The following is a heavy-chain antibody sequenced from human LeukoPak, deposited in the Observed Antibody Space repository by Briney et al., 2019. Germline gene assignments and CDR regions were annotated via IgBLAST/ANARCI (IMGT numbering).Heavy chain of an antibody. V-gene: IGHV4-39*07. CDR3: AREAVDTGVAFDI. CDR2: IYYSGST. J-gene: IGHJ3*02. Sequence: PSETLSLTCTVSGGSISSSSYYWGWIRQPPGKGLEWIGSIYYSGSTYYNPSLKSRVTISVDTSKNQFSLKLSSVTAADTAVHYCAREAVDTGVAFDIWGQGTMVTVSS. CDR1: GGSISSSSYY. D-gene: IGHD5-18*01.